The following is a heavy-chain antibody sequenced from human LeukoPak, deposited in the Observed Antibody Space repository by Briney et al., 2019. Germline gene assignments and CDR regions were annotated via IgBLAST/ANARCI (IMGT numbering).Heavy chain of an antibody. V-gene: IGHV3-30*02. CDR1: GFTFSDYY. J-gene: IGHJ4*02. CDR2: IRFDGTTK. CDR3: AKDGGGWYTSGWYYFDY. D-gene: IGHD6-19*01. Sequence: PGGSLRLSCAASGFTFSDYYMSWIRQAPGRGLEWVAFIRFDGTTKYYAQSVRGRFTISRDNSKNTLGLQMNSLRAEDTAVYYCAKDGGGWYTSGWYYFDYWGQGTLVTVSS.